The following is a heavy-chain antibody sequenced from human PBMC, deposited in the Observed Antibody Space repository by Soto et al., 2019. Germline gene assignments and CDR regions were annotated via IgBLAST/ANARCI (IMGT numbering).Heavy chain of an antibody. Sequence: SVKVSCKASGGTFSSDAISWVRQAPGQGREWMGGIIPIFGTANYAQKFQGRVTITADESTSTAYMELSSLRSEDTAVYYCARAGYCTNFVCPSYHYYGMAVWAQRTTVTVSS. CDR3: ARAGYCTNFVCPSYHYYGMAV. CDR1: GGTFSSDA. CDR2: IIPIFGTA. V-gene: IGHV1-69*13. D-gene: IGHD2-8*01. J-gene: IGHJ6*02.